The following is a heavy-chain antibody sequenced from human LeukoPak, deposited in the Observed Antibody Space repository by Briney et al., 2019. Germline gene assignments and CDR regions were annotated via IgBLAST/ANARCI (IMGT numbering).Heavy chain of an antibody. Sequence: ESGPSLVKATQTLTLTCTFSGFSLSTRGMCVSWIRQHPGKGLEWIGYIYYSGSTYYNPSLKSRVTISVDTSKNQFSLKLSSVTAADTAVYYCARVVTGTTVTYIFDYWGQGTLVTVSS. D-gene: IGHD4-17*01. CDR1: GFSLSTRGMC. J-gene: IGHJ4*02. V-gene: IGHV4-31*03. CDR3: ARVVTGTTVTYIFDY. CDR2: IYYSGST.